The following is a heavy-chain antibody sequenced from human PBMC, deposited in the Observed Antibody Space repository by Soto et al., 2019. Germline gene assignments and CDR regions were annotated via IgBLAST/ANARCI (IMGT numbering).Heavy chain of an antibody. CDR1: GYTFTSYA. V-gene: IGHV7-4-1*01. CDR3: ARGRLDTIFGVVIIEFDP. CDR2: INTNTGNP. J-gene: IGHJ5*02. D-gene: IGHD3-3*01. Sequence: ASVKVSCKASGYTFTSYAMNWVRQAPGQGLEWMGWINTNTGNPTYAQGFTGRFVFTLDTSVSTAYLQICSLKAEDTAVYYCARGRLDTIFGVVIIEFDPWGQGTLVTVSS.